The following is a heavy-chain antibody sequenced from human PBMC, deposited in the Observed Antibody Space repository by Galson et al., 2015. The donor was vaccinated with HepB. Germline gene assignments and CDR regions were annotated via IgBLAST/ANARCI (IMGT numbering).Heavy chain of an antibody. CDR3: AREGGPSGYSGSHYWFDP. CDR2: ISYDGINK. J-gene: IGHJ5*02. D-gene: IGHD1-26*01. CDR1: GFTFSSYA. Sequence: SLRLSCAASGFTFSSYAMHWVRQAPGKGLEWVAVISYDGINKYYADSVKGRFTVSRDNSKNTLYLQMNSLRAEDTAVYYCAREGGPSGYSGSHYWFDPWGQGTLVTVSS. V-gene: IGHV3-30*04.